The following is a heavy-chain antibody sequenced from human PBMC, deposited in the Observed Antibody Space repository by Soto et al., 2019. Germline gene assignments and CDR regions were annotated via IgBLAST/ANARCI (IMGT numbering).Heavy chain of an antibody. CDR2: ISYDGSNK. Sequence: VGSLRLSCAASGFTFSSYGMHWVRQAPGKGLEWVAVISYDGSNKYYADSVKGRFTISRDNSKNTLYLQMNSLRAEDTAVYYCAKVIYSYYFDYWGQGTLVTVSS. V-gene: IGHV3-30*18. J-gene: IGHJ4*02. CDR1: GFTFSSYG. D-gene: IGHD5-18*01. CDR3: AKVIYSYYFDY.